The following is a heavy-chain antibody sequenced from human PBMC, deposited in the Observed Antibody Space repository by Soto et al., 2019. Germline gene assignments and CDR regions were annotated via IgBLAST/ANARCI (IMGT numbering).Heavy chain of an antibody. CDR2: ISSSSSYI. CDR3: ARDPEYQLLSGWFDP. V-gene: IGHV3-21*01. J-gene: IGHJ5*02. Sequence: GGSLRLSCAASGFTFSSYSMNWVRQAPGKGLEWVSSISSSSSYIYYADSVKGRFTISRDNAKNSLYLQMNSLRAEDTAVYYCARDPEYQLLSGWFDPWGQGTLVTVSS. CDR1: GFTFSSYS. D-gene: IGHD2-2*01.